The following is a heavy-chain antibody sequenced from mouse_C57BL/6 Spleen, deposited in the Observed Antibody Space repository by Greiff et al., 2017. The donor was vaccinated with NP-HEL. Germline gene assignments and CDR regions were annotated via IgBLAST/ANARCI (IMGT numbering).Heavy chain of an antibody. CDR1: GFTFSSYA. V-gene: IGHV5-4*01. J-gene: IGHJ4*01. D-gene: IGHD3-2*02. CDR2: ISDGGSYT. Sequence: EVKLVESGGGLVKPGGSLKLSCAASGFTFSSYAMSWVRQTPEKRLEWVATISDGGSYTYYPDNVKGRFTISRDNAKNNLYLQMSHLKSEDTAMYYCARDSSGYYYAMDYWGQGTSVTVSS. CDR3: ARDSSGYYYAMDY.